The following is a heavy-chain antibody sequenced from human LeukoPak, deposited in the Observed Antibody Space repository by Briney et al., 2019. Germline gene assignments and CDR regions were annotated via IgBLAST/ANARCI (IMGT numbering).Heavy chain of an antibody. Sequence: SETMSLTCTVSGGSISSSGYYWGWIRQPPGKGLEWIGSIYYSGSTYYNPSLKSRVTISVDTSKNQFSLKLSSVTAADTAVYYCASLTYYDILTGYYFDYWGQGTLVTVSS. J-gene: IGHJ4*02. V-gene: IGHV4-39*07. CDR2: IYYSGST. CDR3: ASLTYYDILTGYYFDY. D-gene: IGHD3-9*01. CDR1: GGSISSSGYY.